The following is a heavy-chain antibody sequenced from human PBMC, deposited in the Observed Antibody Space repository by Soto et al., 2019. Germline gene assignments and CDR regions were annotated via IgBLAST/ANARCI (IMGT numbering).Heavy chain of an antibody. Sequence: GGSLRLSCVGSGFIFSNYSINWVRQAPGKGLEWVSSISSRSDIYYAESVKGRFTISRDNAKNSVSLQMNSLRAEDTAVYYCAREYTAWPLAYGLDVWGQGTTVTVSS. J-gene: IGHJ6*02. D-gene: IGHD2-2*02. CDR2: ISSRSDI. V-gene: IGHV3-21*01. CDR3: AREYTAWPLAYGLDV. CDR1: GFIFSNYS.